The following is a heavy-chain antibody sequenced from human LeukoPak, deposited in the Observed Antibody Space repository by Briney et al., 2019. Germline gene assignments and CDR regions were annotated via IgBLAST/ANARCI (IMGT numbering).Heavy chain of an antibody. Sequence: PTETLSLTCTVSGGSISSYYWSWLRQPPGRGLEWIGYIYYSGSTNYNPSLKSRVTISVDTSKNQFSLKLSSVTAADTAVYYCARSDCSSTSYVSGIFWFDPWGQGTLVTVSS. D-gene: IGHD2-2*01. V-gene: IGHV4-59*01. CDR2: IYYSGST. J-gene: IGHJ5*02. CDR1: GGSISSYY. CDR3: ARSDCSSTSYVSGIFWFDP.